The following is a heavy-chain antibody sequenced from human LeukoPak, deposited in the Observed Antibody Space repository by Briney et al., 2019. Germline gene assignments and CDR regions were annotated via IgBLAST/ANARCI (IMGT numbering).Heavy chain of an antibody. CDR3: AKESYSTSWQLDS. D-gene: IGHD6-13*01. Sequence: GRSLRLSCAASGFTFSSYGMHWVRQAPGKGLEWVAVISYDGSNKYYADSVKGRFTISRDNSKNTLYLQMNSLRAEDTAVYYCAKESYSTSWQLDSWGQGTLVTDSS. CDR1: GFTFSSYG. CDR2: ISYDGSNK. J-gene: IGHJ4*02. V-gene: IGHV3-30*18.